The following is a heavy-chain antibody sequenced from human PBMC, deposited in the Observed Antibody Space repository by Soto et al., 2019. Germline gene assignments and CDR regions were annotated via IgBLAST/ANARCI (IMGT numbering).Heavy chain of an antibody. V-gene: IGHV4-59*01. CDR3: ARIRGLGEGSPDFDH. Sequence: QVQLQEWGPGLVKPSETLSLTCIVSRGSISNYFWTWIRQPPGRGLEWIGYISYSGTTNYNASLMSRVSKSFDTSANEFSLRVRSVTAADTAVYYCARIRGLGEGSPDFDHWGQGARVTVSS. D-gene: IGHD3-16*01. CDR1: RGSISNYF. CDR2: ISYSGTT. J-gene: IGHJ4*02.